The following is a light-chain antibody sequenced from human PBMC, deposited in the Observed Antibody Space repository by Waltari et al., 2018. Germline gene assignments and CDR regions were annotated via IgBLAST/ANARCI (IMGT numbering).Light chain of an antibody. CDR3: QVWDNYSDHWV. V-gene: IGLV3-21*04. CDR2: YDN. CDR1: NIGSKS. J-gene: IGLJ3*02. Sequence: SYVLTQPPSLSVAPGKTARITCGGNNIGSKSVPWRQQKAGQAPVVVISYDNDRPSGIPERFSASNSGNMATLTISRVEAGDEADYYCQVWDNYSDHWVFGGGTKLTVL.